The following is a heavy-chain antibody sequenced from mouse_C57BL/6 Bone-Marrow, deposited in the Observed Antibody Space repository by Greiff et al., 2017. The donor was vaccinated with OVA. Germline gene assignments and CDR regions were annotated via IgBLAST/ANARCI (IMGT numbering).Heavy chain of an antibody. CDR3: ARHDYYGSSYDAMDY. Sequence: EVQLKESGGGLVQPGGSLKLSCAASGFTFSDYYMYWVRQTPEKRLEWVAYISNGGGSTYYPDTVKGRFTISRDNAKNTLYLQMSRLKSEDTAMYYCARHDYYGSSYDAMDYWGQGTSVTVSS. CDR2: ISNGGGST. D-gene: IGHD1-1*01. V-gene: IGHV5-12*01. CDR1: GFTFSDYY. J-gene: IGHJ4*01.